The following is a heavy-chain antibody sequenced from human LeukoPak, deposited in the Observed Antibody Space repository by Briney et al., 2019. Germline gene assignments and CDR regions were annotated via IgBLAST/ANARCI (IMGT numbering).Heavy chain of an antibody. CDR3: ASENPPHNSSSWYTLLWY. V-gene: IGHV3-7*01. CDR2: IKQDGSEK. J-gene: IGHJ4*02. D-gene: IGHD6-13*01. CDR1: GFTFSSYW. Sequence: QAGGSLRLSCAASGFTFSSYWMSWVRQAPGKGLEWVANIKQDGSEKYYVDSVKGRFTISRDNAKNSLYLQMNSLRAEDTAVYYCASENPPHNSSSWYTLLWYWGQGTLVTVSS.